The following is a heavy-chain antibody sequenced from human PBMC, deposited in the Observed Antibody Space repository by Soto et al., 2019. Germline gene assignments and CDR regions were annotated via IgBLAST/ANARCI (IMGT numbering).Heavy chain of an antibody. V-gene: IGHV1-46*01. CDR1: GCTFSDCR. Sequence: KFSCKASGCTFSDCRMHWVRQAPGQGLEWMGIINPSGGATTYAQKFQGRVTMNRDTSTSTVYMDLSSLTSEDTAVYYCATDGPHRWIDYWGQGTLVTV. J-gene: IGHJ4*02. CDR3: ATDGPHRWIDY. CDR2: INPSGGAT.